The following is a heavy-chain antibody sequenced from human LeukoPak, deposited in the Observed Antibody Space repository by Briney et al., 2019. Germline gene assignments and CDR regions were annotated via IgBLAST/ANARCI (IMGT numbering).Heavy chain of an antibody. D-gene: IGHD2-2*01. CDR3: ARERVVPAATSDAFDI. CDR2: IYYSGST. CDR1: GGSISRSSYY. J-gene: IGHJ3*02. V-gene: IGHV4-30-4*08. Sequence: SSETLSLTCTVSGGSISRSSYYWGWIRQPPGKGLEWIGYIYYSGSTYYNPSLKSRVTISVDTSKNQFSLKLSSVTAADTAVYYCARERVVPAATSDAFDIWGQGTMVTVSS.